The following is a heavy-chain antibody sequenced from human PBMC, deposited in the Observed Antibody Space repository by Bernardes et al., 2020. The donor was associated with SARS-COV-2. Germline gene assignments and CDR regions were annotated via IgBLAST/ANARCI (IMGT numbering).Heavy chain of an antibody. CDR3: PRRGYEILTGYRSWFDP. Sequence: SETLSLTCTVSGGSISSTSYYWGWIRQPPGKGLEWIAIFYFSGCTYYNPSPKSRVAISVDTSKNQFSLNLTSVTAADTAVYYCPRRGYEILTGYRSWFDPWGQGTLVTVSS. CDR2: FYFSGCT. D-gene: IGHD3-9*01. V-gene: IGHV4-39*01. J-gene: IGHJ5*02. CDR1: GGSISSTSYY.